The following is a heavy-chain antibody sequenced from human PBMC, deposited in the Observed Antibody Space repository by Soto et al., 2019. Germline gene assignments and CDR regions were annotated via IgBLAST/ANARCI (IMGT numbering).Heavy chain of an antibody. V-gene: IGHV3-49*03. Sequence: PGGSLRLSCTASGFTFGDYAMSWFRQAPGKGLEWVGFIRSKAYGGTTEYAASVKGRFTISRDDSKSIAYLQMNSLKTEDTAVYYCTRDGNSGSYYYFDYRGQGTLVTVSS. J-gene: IGHJ4*02. D-gene: IGHD1-26*01. CDR3: TRDGNSGSYYYFDY. CDR2: IRSKAYGGTT. CDR1: GFTFGDYA.